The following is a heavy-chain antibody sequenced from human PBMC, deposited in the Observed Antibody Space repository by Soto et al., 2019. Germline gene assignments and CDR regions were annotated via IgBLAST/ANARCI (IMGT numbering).Heavy chain of an antibody. V-gene: IGHV3-23*01. Sequence: EVQLLESGGGLVQPGGSLRLSCAASGFIFSNHAMTWVRQAPGKGLEWVSGISGSGGGAYYADSVKGRFTISRDNSKNTVYLQMSSLRAEDTAIYYCAKFSIGSNCGSAFCYGWFDPWGQGTLVTVSS. D-gene: IGHD2-2*01. CDR3: AKFSIGSNCGSAFCYGWFDP. CDR2: ISGSGGGA. CDR1: GFIFSNHA. J-gene: IGHJ5*02.